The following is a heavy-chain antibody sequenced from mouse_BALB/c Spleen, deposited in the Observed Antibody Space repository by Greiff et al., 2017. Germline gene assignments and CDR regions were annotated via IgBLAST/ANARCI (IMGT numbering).Heavy chain of an antibody. V-gene: IGHV5-9*03. CDR2: ISSGGGNT. J-gene: IGHJ2*01. CDR3: ARSLYGFDY. Sequence: EVQLVESVGGLVKPGGSLKLSCAASGFTFSSYTMSWVRQTPEKRLEWVATISSGGGNTYYPDSVKGRFTISRDNAKNNLYLQMSSLRSEDTALYYCARSLYGFDYWGQGTTLTVSS. CDR1: GFTFSSYT. D-gene: IGHD1-1*02.